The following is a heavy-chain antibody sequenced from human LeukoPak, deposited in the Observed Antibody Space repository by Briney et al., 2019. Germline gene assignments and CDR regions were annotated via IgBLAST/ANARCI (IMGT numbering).Heavy chain of an antibody. J-gene: IGHJ6*02. CDR2: INHSGST. CDR3: AREFRYSYGYLYYYYGMDV. Sequence: PSETLSLTCAVYGGSFSGYYWSWIRQPPGKGLEWLGEINHSGSTNYNPSLKSRVTISVDTSKNQFSLKLSSVTAADTAVYYCAREFRYSYGYLYYYYGMDVWGQGTTVTVSS. D-gene: IGHD5-18*01. V-gene: IGHV4-34*01. CDR1: GGSFSGYY.